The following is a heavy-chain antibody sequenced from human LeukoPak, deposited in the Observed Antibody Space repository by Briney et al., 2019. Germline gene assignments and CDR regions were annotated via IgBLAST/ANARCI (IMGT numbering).Heavy chain of an antibody. CDR1: GYTFTGYY. CDR3: ARMTNYFDSSGYYFLDY. CDR2: INPNSGGT. V-gene: IGHV1-2*02. D-gene: IGHD3-22*01. J-gene: IGHJ4*02. Sequence: GASVKVSCKASGYTFTGYYMHWVRQAPGQGLEWMGWINPNSGGTNYAQKFQGRVTMTRDTSISTAYMELSRLRSDDTAVYYCARMTNYFDSSGYYFLDYWGQGTLVTVSS.